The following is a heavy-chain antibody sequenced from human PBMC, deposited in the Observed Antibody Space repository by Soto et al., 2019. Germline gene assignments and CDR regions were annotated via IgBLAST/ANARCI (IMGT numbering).Heavy chain of an antibody. CDR1: GGSISSSGYY. V-gene: IGHV4-39*01. Sequence: SETLSLTCTVSGGSISSSGYYWGLIRQPPGKGLEWIGNIYYSGSTYYNPSLKSRVTISIDTSKNQFSLKLSSVTAADTAVYYCARRLYYDSSGFEGGGMDVWGQGTTVTVSS. CDR2: IYYSGST. D-gene: IGHD3-22*01. CDR3: ARRLYYDSSGFEGGGMDV. J-gene: IGHJ6*02.